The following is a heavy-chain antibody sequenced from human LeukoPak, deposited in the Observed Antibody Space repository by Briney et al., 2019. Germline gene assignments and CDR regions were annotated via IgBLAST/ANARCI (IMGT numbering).Heavy chain of an antibody. CDR2: INHSGST. D-gene: IGHD3-22*01. Sequence: TSETLSLTCAVYGGSFSGYYWSWIRQPPGKGLEWIGEINHSGSTNYNPSLKSRVTISVDTSKNQFSLKLSSVTAADTAVYYCARGRLTYYYDSSGQGSKTALDYWGQGTLVTVSS. CDR1: GGSFSGYY. J-gene: IGHJ4*02. V-gene: IGHV4-34*01. CDR3: ARGRLTYYYDSSGQGSKTALDY.